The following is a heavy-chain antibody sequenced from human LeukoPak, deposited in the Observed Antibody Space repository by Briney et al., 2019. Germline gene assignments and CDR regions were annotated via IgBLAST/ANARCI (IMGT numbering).Heavy chain of an antibody. CDR3: ATKPTTYYYDSSEIFGD. V-gene: IGHV1-2*02. D-gene: IGHD3-22*01. CDR1: GYTFTGYY. Sequence: GASVQVSCKASGYTFTGYYMHWVRQAPGQGLEWMGWINPNSGGTDYAQKLQGRVTMTRDTSISTAYMELSSLRSEDTAVYYCATKPTTYYYDSSEIFGDWGQGTLVTVSS. CDR2: INPNSGGT. J-gene: IGHJ4*02.